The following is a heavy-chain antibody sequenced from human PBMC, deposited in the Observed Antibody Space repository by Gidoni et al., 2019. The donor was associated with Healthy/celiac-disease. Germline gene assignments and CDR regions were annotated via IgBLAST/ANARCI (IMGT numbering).Heavy chain of an antibody. CDR3: AGGSRKWFGEFALDY. V-gene: IGHV3-7*01. CDR1: GFTFSSYW. CDR2: IKQDGSEK. D-gene: IGHD3-10*01. J-gene: IGHJ4*02. Sequence: AASGFTFSSYWMSWVRQAPGKGLEWVANIKQDGSEKYYVDPVKGRFTISRDNAKNSLYLQMNSLRAEDTAVYYCAGGSRKWFGEFALDYWGQGTLVTVSS.